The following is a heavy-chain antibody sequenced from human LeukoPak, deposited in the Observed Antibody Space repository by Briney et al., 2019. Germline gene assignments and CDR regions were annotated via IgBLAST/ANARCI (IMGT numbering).Heavy chain of an antibody. J-gene: IGHJ5*02. V-gene: IGHV1-2*06. Sequence: GASVKVSCKASGYTFTGYYMHWVRQAPGQGLEWMGRINPNSGGTNYAQKFQGRVTMTRDTPISTAYMELSRLRSDDTAVYYCARDPLTVRQQLVRNWFDPWGQGTLVTVSS. CDR3: ARDPLTVRQQLVRNWFDP. CDR1: GYTFTGYY. CDR2: INPNSGGT. D-gene: IGHD6-13*01.